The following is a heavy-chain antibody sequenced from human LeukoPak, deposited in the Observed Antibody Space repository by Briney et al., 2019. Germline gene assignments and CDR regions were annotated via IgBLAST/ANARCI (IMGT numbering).Heavy chain of an antibody. J-gene: IGHJ5*02. CDR3: ARGGYYGSGNDFRFDP. CDR2: IYTSGST. D-gene: IGHD3-10*01. Sequence: PSETLSLTCAVYGGSFSSYYWSWIRQPPGKGLEWIGRIYTSGSTNYNPSLKSRVTMSVDTSKNQFSLKLKSVTAADTAVYYCARGGYYGSGNDFRFDPWGQGTLVTVSS. V-gene: IGHV4-59*10. CDR1: GGSFSSYY.